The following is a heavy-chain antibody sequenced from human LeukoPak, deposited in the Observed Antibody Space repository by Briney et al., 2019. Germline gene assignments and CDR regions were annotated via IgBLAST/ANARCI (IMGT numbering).Heavy chain of an antibody. CDR1: GFTFTDYG. V-gene: IGHV3-33*01. CDR3: ARDIWDQETRYFDY. Sequence: GRSLRLSCAASGFTFTDYGIHWVRQAPGKGLVWVAWIQNDANKEYYADSAKGRFTISRDNSKKTVYLQVNSLRAEDAAVYFCARDIWDQETRYFDYWGQGTLVTVSS. CDR2: IQNDANKE. J-gene: IGHJ4*02. D-gene: IGHD1-26*01.